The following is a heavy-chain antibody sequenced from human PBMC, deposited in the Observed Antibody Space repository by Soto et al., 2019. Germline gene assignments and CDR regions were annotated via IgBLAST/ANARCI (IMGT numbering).Heavy chain of an antibody. J-gene: IGHJ6*03. CDR2: IYYSGST. CDR3: ASPMTAGYYYYMDV. CDR1: GGSISSSSYY. V-gene: IGHV4-39*01. Sequence: QLQLQESGPGLVKPSETLSLTCTVSGGSISSSSYYWGWIRQPPGKGLEWIGSIYYSGSTYYNPSLKSRVPISVETSKNQFSLKLSSVTAADTAVYYCASPMTAGYYYYMDVWGKGTTVTVSS.